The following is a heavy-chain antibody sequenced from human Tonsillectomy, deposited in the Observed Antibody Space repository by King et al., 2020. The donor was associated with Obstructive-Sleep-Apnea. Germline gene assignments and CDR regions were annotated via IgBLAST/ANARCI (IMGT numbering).Heavy chain of an antibody. J-gene: IGHJ4*02. D-gene: IGHD6-13*01. CDR2: IYYSGST. CDR3: ARVVAAAGLPDY. Sequence: QLQESGPGLVKPSETLSLTCTVSGGSISSYYWSWIRQPPGKGLEWSGYIYYSGSTNYNPSLKSRVTISVDTSKNQFSLKLSSVTAADTAVYYCARVVAAAGLPDYWGQGTLVTVSS. V-gene: IGHV4-59*01. CDR1: GGSISSYY.